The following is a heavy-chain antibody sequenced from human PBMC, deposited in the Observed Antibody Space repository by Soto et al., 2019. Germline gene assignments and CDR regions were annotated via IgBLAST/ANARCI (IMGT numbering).Heavy chain of an antibody. CDR1: GFNLNSYG. D-gene: IGHD3-16*01. CDR2: ISGSSP. CDR3: AKGWGDY. Sequence: DVPLLESGGGLVQPGGSLRLSCVASGFNLNSYGMSWVRQAPGKGLEWVSGISGSSPYYADSVKGRFTISIDNSKNTLYLKMHSLRAEDTAAYYCAKGWGDYWGQGTLVTVSS. V-gene: IGHV3-23*01. J-gene: IGHJ4*02.